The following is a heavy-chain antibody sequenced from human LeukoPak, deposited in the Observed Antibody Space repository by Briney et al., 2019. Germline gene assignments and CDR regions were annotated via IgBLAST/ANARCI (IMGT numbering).Heavy chain of an antibody. CDR1: GGSISSYY. J-gene: IGHJ4*02. CDR2: IYTSGST. D-gene: IGHD2-15*01. Sequence: SETLSLPCTVSGGSISSYYWSWIRQPAGKGLEWIGRIYTSGSTNYNPSLKSRVTMSVDTSKNQFSLKLSSVTAADTAVYYCARVGYCSGGSCHTPSFDYWGQGTLVTVSS. V-gene: IGHV4-4*07. CDR3: ARVGYCSGGSCHTPSFDY.